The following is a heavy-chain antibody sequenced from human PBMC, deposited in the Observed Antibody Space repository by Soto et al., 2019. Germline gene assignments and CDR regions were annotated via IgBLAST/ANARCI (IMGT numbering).Heavy chain of an antibody. J-gene: IGHJ4*02. V-gene: IGHV4-4*07. Sequence: NPSETLSLTCSVSGDSISSYYWSWIRQPAGKGLEWIGRIYISGDTNYNPSLKSRVTVSVDTSKNQFSLKLSSVTAADTAVYYCAREYTETVAGPTPYFFDYWGQGTLVTVSS. CDR1: GDSISSYY. CDR2: IYISGDT. D-gene: IGHD6-19*01. CDR3: AREYTETVAGPTPYFFDY.